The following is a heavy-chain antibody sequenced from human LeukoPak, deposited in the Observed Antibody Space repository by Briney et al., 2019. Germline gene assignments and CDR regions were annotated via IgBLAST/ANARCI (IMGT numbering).Heavy chain of an antibody. J-gene: IGHJ6*04. CDR1: GYRFTTYW. V-gene: IGHV5-51*01. Sequence: GASLQISCEASGYRFTTYWIAWVRQMPGKGLEWMGIVYPGDSDTRYSPSFQGQVTISADKSISTAYLQWSSLKASDTAMYYCARQNGQIDVWGKGTTVTVSS. D-gene: IGHD2-8*01. CDR2: VYPGDSDT. CDR3: ARQNGQIDV.